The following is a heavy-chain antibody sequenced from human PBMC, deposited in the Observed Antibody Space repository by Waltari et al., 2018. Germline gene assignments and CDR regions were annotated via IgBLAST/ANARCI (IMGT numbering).Heavy chain of an antibody. J-gene: IGHJ4*02. V-gene: IGHV3-53*01. D-gene: IGHD4-17*01. Sequence: EVQLVESGGGLIQPGGSLRLSCAASGFTVSSNYMSWVRHAPGKGLEWVSVIYSGGSTYYADSVKGRFTISRDNSKNTLYLQMNSLRAEDTAVYYCARPVLNYGGNGGLGYWGQGTLVTVSS. CDR1: GFTVSSNY. CDR2: IYSGGST. CDR3: ARPVLNYGGNGGLGY.